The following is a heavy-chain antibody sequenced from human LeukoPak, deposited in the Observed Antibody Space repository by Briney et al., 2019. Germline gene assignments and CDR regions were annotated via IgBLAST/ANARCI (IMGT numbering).Heavy chain of an antibody. Sequence: GGSLRLSCAASGFTFSSYWMSWVRQAPGKGLEWVANIKQEGSEKYCVDSVKGRFTISRDNAKNSLYLQMNSLRAEDTAVYYCARDSTYYDILTGYYNTPYFDSWGQGTLVTVSS. J-gene: IGHJ4*02. CDR1: GFTFSSYW. CDR3: ARDSTYYDILTGYYNTPYFDS. V-gene: IGHV3-7*01. CDR2: IKQEGSEK. D-gene: IGHD3-9*01.